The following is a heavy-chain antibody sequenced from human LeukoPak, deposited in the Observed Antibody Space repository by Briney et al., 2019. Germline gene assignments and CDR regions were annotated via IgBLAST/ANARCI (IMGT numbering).Heavy chain of an antibody. V-gene: IGHV1-69*05. J-gene: IGHJ5*02. D-gene: IGHD1-1*01. CDR1: GGTFSSYA. CDR2: IIPIFGTA. CDR3: ARDVPTLSMGNWFDP. Sequence: ASVKVSCKASGGTFSSYAISWVRQAPGQGLEWMGGIIPIFGTANYAQKFQGRVAITTDESTSTAYMELSSLRSEDTAVYYCARDVPTLSMGNWFDPWGQGTLVTVSS.